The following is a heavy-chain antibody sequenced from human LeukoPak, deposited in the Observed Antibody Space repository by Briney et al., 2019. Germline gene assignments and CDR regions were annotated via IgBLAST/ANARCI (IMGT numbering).Heavy chain of an antibody. V-gene: IGHV3-30*18. CDR3: AKNRVPIAITPDS. Sequence: GGSLRLSCTASGFTFSSYGMHWVRQAPGRGLEWLAVIPYDGSNKYYADSVKGRFTISRDNSKNTLFLQMNSLRADDTAVYYCAKNRVPIAITPDSWGQGTLVTVSS. CDR1: GFTFSSYG. CDR2: IPYDGSNK. D-gene: IGHD2-2*02. J-gene: IGHJ5*01.